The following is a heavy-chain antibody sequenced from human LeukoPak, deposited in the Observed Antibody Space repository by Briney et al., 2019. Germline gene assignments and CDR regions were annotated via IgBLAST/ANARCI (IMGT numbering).Heavy chain of an antibody. CDR3: ARVTGRIEIWPQPFGDGMDV. CDR1: GFTFSSYG. D-gene: IGHD5-18*01. Sequence: PGGSLRLSCAASGFTFSSYGMHWVRQAPGKGLEWVAVIWYDGSNKYYADSVKGRFTISRDNSKNTLYLQISSLRDEDTAAYHCARVTGRIEIWPQPFGDGMDVWGQGTTVTVSS. J-gene: IGHJ6*02. V-gene: IGHV3-33*01. CDR2: IWYDGSNK.